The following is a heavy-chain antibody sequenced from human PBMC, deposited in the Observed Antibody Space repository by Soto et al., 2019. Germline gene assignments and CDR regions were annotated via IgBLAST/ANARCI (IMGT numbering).Heavy chain of an antibody. CDR1: GFTFSSYA. CDR2: ISYDGSNK. J-gene: IGHJ4*02. CDR3: ARDLSFDLDYYDSGFDY. V-gene: IGHV3-30-3*01. Sequence: GGSLRLSCAASGFTFSSYAMHWVRQAPGKGLEWVAVISYDGSNKYYADSVKGRFTISRDNSKNTLYLQMNSLRAEDTAVYYCARDLSFDLDYYDSGFDYWGQGTLVTVSS. D-gene: IGHD3-22*01.